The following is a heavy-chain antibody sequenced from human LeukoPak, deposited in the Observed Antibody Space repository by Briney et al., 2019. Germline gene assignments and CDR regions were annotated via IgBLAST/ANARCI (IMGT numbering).Heavy chain of an antibody. CDR1: GFTFRNYA. D-gene: IGHD6-13*01. Sequence: GSLRLSCAASGFTFRNYAMTWVRQAPGKGLEWIGSIYYSGSTYSNPSLKSRVTISVDTSKNQFSLKLSSVTAADTAVYYCARHGIPYSSSWYVWFDPWGQGTLVTVSS. CDR3: ARHGIPYSSSWYVWFDP. J-gene: IGHJ5*02. CDR2: IYYSGST. V-gene: IGHV4-39*01.